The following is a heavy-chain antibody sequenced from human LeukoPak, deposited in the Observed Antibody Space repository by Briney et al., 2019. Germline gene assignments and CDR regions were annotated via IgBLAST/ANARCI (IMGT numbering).Heavy chain of an antibody. CDR1: GFTFSSYG. J-gene: IGHJ4*02. CDR3: ARDSSGWYFDY. Sequence: GGSLRLSCAASGFTFSSYGMHWVRQAPGKGLEWVAVIWYDGSNKYYADFVKGRFTISRDNSKNTLYLQMNSLRAEDTAVYYCARDSSGWYFDYWGQGTLVTVSS. V-gene: IGHV3-33*01. CDR2: IWYDGSNK. D-gene: IGHD6-19*01.